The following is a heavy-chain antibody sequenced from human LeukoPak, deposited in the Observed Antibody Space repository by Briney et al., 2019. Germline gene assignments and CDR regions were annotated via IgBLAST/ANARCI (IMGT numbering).Heavy chain of an antibody. CDR1: GFTFSSYA. J-gene: IGHJ4*02. CDR3: ARVYCSGGSCYVKSYFDY. V-gene: IGHV3-23*01. Sequence: GGSLRLSCAASGFTFSSYAMTWVRQAPGKGLEWVSDISGSGGNTYYADSVKGRFTISRDNSQNTLYLQMNSLRTEDTAVYYCARVYCSGGSCYVKSYFDYWGQGTLVTVSS. CDR2: ISGSGGNT. D-gene: IGHD2-15*01.